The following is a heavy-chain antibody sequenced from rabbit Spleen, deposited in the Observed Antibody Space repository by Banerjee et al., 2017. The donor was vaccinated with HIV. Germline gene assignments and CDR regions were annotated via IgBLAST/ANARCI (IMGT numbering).Heavy chain of an antibody. CDR3: ARGGGL. CDR1: GVSFSSSYY. Sequence: QSLEESGGDLVKPGASLTLTCTASGVSFSSSYYMSWVRQAPGKGLEWIGYIDPVFGSAYYASWVNGRFSISRENTQNTVSLQLNSLTAADTATYFCARGGGLWGPGTLVTVS. V-gene: IGHV1S40*01. J-gene: IGHJ4*01. CDR2: IDPVFGSA.